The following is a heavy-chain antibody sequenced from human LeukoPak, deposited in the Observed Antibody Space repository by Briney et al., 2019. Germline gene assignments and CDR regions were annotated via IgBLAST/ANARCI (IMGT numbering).Heavy chain of an antibody. CDR3: ARDYYGSGRTFDY. D-gene: IGHD3-10*01. V-gene: IGHV4-39*02. Sequence: SETLSLTYTVSGGSISSSSYYWGWIRQPPGNGLEWIGSIYYSGSTYYNPSLKSRVTICVDTSKNQFSLKLSSVTAADTAVYYCARDYYGSGRTFDYWGQGTLVTVSS. J-gene: IGHJ4*02. CDR1: GGSISSSSYY. CDR2: IYYSGST.